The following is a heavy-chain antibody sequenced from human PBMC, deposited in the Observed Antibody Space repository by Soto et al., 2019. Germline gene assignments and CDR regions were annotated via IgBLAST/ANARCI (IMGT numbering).Heavy chain of an antibody. J-gene: IGHJ4*02. D-gene: IGHD3-22*01. CDR2: ISYDGIHK. CDR1: GFTFTTYG. CDR3: AKGELYDSSGYFYDY. Sequence: QVQLVESGGGVVQPGRSLRLSCAASGFTFTTYGMHWVRQAPDKGLEWVTFISYDGIHKYYADSVKGRFTISRDNSKNTLYLQMNSLRADDTAVYYCAKGELYDSSGYFYDYWGQGILVTVSS. V-gene: IGHV3-30*18.